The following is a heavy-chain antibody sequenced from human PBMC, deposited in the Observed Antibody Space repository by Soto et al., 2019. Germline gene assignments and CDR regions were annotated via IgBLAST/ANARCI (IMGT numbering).Heavy chain of an antibody. CDR3: ARKRSRFLGSGHNYYYYGMDV. Sequence: ASVKVSCKASGYTFTSYDINWVRQATGQGLEWMGWMNPNSGNTGYAQKFQGRVTMTRNTSISTAYMELSSLRSEDTAVYYCARKRSRFLGSGHNYYYYGMDVWGQGTTVTVSS. CDR1: GYTFTSYD. J-gene: IGHJ6*02. V-gene: IGHV1-8*01. CDR2: MNPNSGNT. D-gene: IGHD7-27*01.